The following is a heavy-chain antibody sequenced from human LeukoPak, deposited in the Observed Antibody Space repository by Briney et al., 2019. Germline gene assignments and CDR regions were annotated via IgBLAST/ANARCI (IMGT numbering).Heavy chain of an antibody. CDR3: ASSTPPYSSSPTGY. D-gene: IGHD6-13*01. Sequence: GGSLRLSCAASGLTFSSYSMNWVRQAPGKGLEWVSSISSSSSYIYYADSVKGRFTISRDNAKNSLYLQMNSLRAEDTAVYYCASSTPPYSSSPTGYWGQGTLVTVSS. J-gene: IGHJ4*02. CDR2: ISSSSSYI. V-gene: IGHV3-21*01. CDR1: GLTFSSYS.